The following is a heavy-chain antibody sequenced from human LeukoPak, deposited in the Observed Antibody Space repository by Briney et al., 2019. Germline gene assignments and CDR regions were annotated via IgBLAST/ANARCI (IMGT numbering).Heavy chain of an antibody. J-gene: IGHJ3*02. D-gene: IGHD3-16*01. CDR2: INHSGST. CDR1: GGSFSGYY. V-gene: IGHV4-34*01. Sequence: SETLSLTCAVYGGSFSGYYWSWIRQPPGKGLEWIGEINHSGSTNYNLSLKSRVTISVDTSKNQFSLKLSSVTAADTAVYYCARGTERGAFDIWGQGTMVTVSS. CDR3: ARGTERGAFDI.